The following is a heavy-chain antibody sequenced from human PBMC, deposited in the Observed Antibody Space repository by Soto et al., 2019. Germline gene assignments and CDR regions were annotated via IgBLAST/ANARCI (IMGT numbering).Heavy chain of an antibody. Sequence: SETLSLTCAVSGFFISSGNYWGWIRQPPGKGLEWIGSIYYSGSTYYNPSLKSRVTISVDTSKNQFSLKLSSVTAADTAVYYCASNRDSSSWDWGYYYYGMDVWGQGTTVTVSS. CDR2: IYYSGST. V-gene: IGHV4-38-2*01. D-gene: IGHD6-13*01. J-gene: IGHJ6*02. CDR3: ASNRDSSSWDWGYYYYGMDV. CDR1: GFFISSGNY.